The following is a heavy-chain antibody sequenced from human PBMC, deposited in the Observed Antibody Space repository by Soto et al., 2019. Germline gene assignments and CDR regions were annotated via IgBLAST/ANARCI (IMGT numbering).Heavy chain of an antibody. Sequence: QVQLVESGGGLVKPGGSLRLSCAASGFTFSDYYMNWISQAPGKGLEWVSNINSSDNTIYYADSVKGRFTISRDNAKNSLYLQMSSLRAEDTAVYYCARDSRPVTLWGQGTLVTVSS. CDR3: ARDSRPVTL. J-gene: IGHJ4*02. V-gene: IGHV3-11*01. D-gene: IGHD2-15*01. CDR1: GFTFSDYY. CDR2: INSSDNTI.